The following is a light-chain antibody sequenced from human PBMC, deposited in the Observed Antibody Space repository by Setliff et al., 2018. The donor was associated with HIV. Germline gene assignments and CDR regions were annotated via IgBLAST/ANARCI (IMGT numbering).Light chain of an antibody. CDR1: SSDVGGYDY. J-gene: IGLJ1*01. CDR3: SSYAGSTNV. Sequence: QSALTQPASVSGSPGQSITISCTGTSSDVGGYDYVSWYQQHPGKAPKLMIYEVSQRPSGVPDRFTGSKSGNTASLTVSGLQPEDEADYYCSSYAGSTNVFGTGTKV. CDR2: EVS. V-gene: IGLV2-8*01.